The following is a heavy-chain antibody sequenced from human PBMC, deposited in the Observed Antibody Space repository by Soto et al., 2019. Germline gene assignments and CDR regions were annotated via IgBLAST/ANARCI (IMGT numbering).Heavy chain of an antibody. V-gene: IGHV1-69*06. CDR2: IIPIFGTA. Sequence: AASVKVSCKASGGTFSSYAISWVRQAPGQGLEWMGGIIPIFGTANYAQKFQGRVTITADKSTSTAYMELSSLRSEDTAVYYCASPRGAPGHFQHWGQGTLVTVSS. CDR1: GGTFSSYA. J-gene: IGHJ1*01. CDR3: ASPRGAPGHFQH.